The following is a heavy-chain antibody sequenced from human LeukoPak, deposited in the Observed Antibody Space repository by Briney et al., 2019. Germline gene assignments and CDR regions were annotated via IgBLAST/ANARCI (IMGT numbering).Heavy chain of an antibody. CDR3: ARAREAEVWFGELLVGMDV. CDR1: GDSVSSNSAA. V-gene: IGHV6-1*01. CDR2: TYYRSKWYN. D-gene: IGHD3-10*01. J-gene: IGHJ6*02. Sequence: SHTLSLTCAISGDSVSSNSAAWNWIRQSPSRGLEWLGRTYYRSKWYNDYAVSAKSRITINPDTSKNQFSLQLNSVTPEDTAVYYCARAREAEVWFGELLVGMDVWGQGTTVTVSS.